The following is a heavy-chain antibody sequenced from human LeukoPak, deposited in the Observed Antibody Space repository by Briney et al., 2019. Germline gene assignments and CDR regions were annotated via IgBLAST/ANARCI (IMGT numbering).Heavy chain of an antibody. V-gene: IGHV1-3*01. J-gene: IGHJ4*02. D-gene: IGHD5-18*01. CDR2: INAGNGNT. Sequence: GASVKVSCKASGYTFTSYAMHWVRQAPGQRLEWMGWINAGNGNTKYSQKFQGRVTITRDTSASTAYMELSSLRSEDTAVYYCARDPRGYSYGYYFDYWGQGTLVTVPS. CDR3: ARDPRGYSYGYYFDY. CDR1: GYTFTSYA.